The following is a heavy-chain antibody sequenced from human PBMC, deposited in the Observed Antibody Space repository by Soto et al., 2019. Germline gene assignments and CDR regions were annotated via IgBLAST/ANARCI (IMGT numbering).Heavy chain of an antibody. D-gene: IGHD1-1*01. Sequence: QVQLVQSGAEVKKPGSSVTVSCKTSGGTFSKDAINWVRQAPGQGLEWMGLLIPVFGSPIYAQKFQGRIRIPADESTSTAFMDLSSLRSEDTAVYYCTRVLGYSFEPGKCRYYAMDVWGQGTTVSVSS. CDR1: GGTFSKDA. CDR3: TRVLGYSFEPGKCRYYAMDV. J-gene: IGHJ6*02. V-gene: IGHV1-69*01. CDR2: LIPVFGSP.